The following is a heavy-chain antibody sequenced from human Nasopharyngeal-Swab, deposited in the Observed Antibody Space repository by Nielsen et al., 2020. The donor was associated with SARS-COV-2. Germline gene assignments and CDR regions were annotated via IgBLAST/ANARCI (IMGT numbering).Heavy chain of an antibody. CDR2: INPNSGGT. V-gene: IGHV1-2*06. CDR3: AREDSSSWYSLLNWLDP. J-gene: IGHJ5*02. Sequence: ASVTVSCTASGYTFTGYYMHWVRQAPGQGLEWMGRINPNSGGTNYAQKFQGRVTMTRDTSISTAYMELSRRRSDDTAVYYCAREDSSSWYSLLNWLDPWGQGTLVTVSS. D-gene: IGHD6-13*01. CDR1: GYTFTGYY.